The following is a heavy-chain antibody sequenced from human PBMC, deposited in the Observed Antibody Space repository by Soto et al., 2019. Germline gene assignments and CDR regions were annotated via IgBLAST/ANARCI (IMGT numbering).Heavy chain of an antibody. CDR1: GYSFTSYW. CDR3: ASVYDGSGYPRYDFEY. V-gene: IGHV5-51*03. CDR2: IYPGDSDT. D-gene: IGHD3-22*01. Sequence: EVQLVPSGAEVKKPGESLKISCKGSGYSFTSYWIGWLRQMPGKGLEWMGIIYPGDSDTRYSPSCQGQVTISADKSIGTAYLQWSSLKAWDTAMCDGASVYDGSGYPRYDFEYWGQGTLVTVSS. J-gene: IGHJ4*02.